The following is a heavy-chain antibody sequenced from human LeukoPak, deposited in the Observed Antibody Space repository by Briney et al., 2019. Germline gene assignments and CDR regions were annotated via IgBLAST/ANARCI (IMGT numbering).Heavy chain of an antibody. Sequence: ASVKASCKASGYTFTSYAMNWVRQAPGQGLEWMGWINTNTGNPTYAQGFTGRFVFSLDTSVSTAYLQISSLKAEDTAVYYCAREVGVYYDSSGYPESWGQGTLVTVSS. CDR3: AREVGVYYDSSGYPES. CDR1: GYTFTSYA. J-gene: IGHJ5*02. D-gene: IGHD3-22*01. V-gene: IGHV7-4-1*02. CDR2: INTNTGNP.